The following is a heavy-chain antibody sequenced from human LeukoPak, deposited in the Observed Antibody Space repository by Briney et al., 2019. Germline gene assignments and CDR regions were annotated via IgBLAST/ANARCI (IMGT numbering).Heavy chain of an antibody. V-gene: IGHV4-30-2*05. Sequence: SQTLSLTCAVSGGSISSGGYSWSWIRQPPGKGLEWIGYIYYSGSTYYNPSLKSRVTISVDTSKNQFSLKLSSVTAADTAVYYCARETYYYDSSGYYIGGWFDPWGQGTLVTVSS. CDR2: IYYSGST. CDR1: GGSISSGGYS. D-gene: IGHD3-22*01. J-gene: IGHJ5*02. CDR3: ARETYYYDSSGYYIGGWFDP.